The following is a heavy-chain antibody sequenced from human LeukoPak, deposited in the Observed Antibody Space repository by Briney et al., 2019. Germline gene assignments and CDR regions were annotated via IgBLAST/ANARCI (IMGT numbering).Heavy chain of an antibody. D-gene: IGHD3-3*01. V-gene: IGHV3-23*01. CDR1: GFTFTNYG. J-gene: IGHJ4*02. Sequence: GGSLRLSCVASGFTFTNYGMSWVRQAPGKGLEWVSAITGSGGSTYYADSVKGRFTISRENSKNTLYLQMISLRADDTAVYYCAKGYDFWSGGIDYWGQGTLVTVSS. CDR3: AKGYDFWSGGIDY. CDR2: ITGSGGST.